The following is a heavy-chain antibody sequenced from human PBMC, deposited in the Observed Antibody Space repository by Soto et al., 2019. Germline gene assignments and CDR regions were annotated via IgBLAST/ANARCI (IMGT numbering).Heavy chain of an antibody. CDR2: ISAYNGNT. CDR1: GYTFTSYG. D-gene: IGHD3-9*01. Sequence: QVQLVQAGAEVKKPGASVKVSCNASGYTFTSYGISWVRQAPGQGLEWMGWISAYNGNTSYAQKLKGRVTMTTDTSTSTAYMELRRLRYDDTAVYYCARDPGFRSDYWGQGALVTVSS. V-gene: IGHV1-18*01. CDR3: ARDPGFRSDY. J-gene: IGHJ4*02.